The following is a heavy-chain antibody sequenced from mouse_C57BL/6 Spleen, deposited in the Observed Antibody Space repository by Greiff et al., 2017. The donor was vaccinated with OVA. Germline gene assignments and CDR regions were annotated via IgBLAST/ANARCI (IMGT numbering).Heavy chain of an antibody. CDR2: INPSNGGT. CDR1: GYTFTSYW. Sequence: QVQLQQPGTELVKPGASVKLSCKASGYTFTSYWMHWVKQRPGQGLEWIGNINPSNGGTNYNEKFKSKATLTVDKSSSTAYMRLSCLTSEDSAVYYCARGGLRYLYYYAMGYWGQGTSVTVSS. J-gene: IGHJ4*01. V-gene: IGHV1-53*01. D-gene: IGHD1-1*01. CDR3: ARGGLRYLYYYAMGY.